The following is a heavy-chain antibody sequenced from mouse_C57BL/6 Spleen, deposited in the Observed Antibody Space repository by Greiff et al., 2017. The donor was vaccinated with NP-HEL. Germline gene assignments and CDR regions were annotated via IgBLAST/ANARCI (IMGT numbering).Heavy chain of an antibody. CDR3: ARCYGSSYDYFDY. J-gene: IGHJ2*01. CDR1: GYTFTDYY. CDR2: INPNNGGT. D-gene: IGHD1-1*01. V-gene: IGHV1-26*01. Sequence: EVQLQQSGPELVKPGASVKISCKASGYTFTDYYMNWVKQSHGKSLEWIGDINPNNGGTSYNQKFKGKATLTVDKSSSTAYMELRSLTSEDSAVYYCARCYGSSYDYFDYWGQGTTLTVSS.